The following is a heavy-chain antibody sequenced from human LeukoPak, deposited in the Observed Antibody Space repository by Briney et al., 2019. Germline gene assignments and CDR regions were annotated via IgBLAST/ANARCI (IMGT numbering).Heavy chain of an antibody. J-gene: IGHJ6*03. CDR1: GDSMSDYF. D-gene: IGHD2-2*01. Sequence: SETLSLTCTVSGDSMSDYFWTWIRQPPGKGLEWIGYAADSGSTNYNPSLKSRVTISVDSSTNHFSLRLTSVTAADTAVYYCAGNIVVVPYYYMDVWGKGTTVTVSS. CDR2: AADSGST. V-gene: IGHV4-59*08. CDR3: AGNIVVVPYYYMDV.